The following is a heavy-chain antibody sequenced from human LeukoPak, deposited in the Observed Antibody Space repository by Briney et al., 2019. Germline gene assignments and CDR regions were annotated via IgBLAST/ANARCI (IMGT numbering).Heavy chain of an antibody. Sequence: SETLSLTCTVSGGSISSGGYYWSWIRQPPGKGLEWIGYIYHSGSTYYNPSLKSRVTISVDRSKNQFSLKLSSVTAADTAVYYCARAEQWPYNWFDPWGQGTLVTVSS. J-gene: IGHJ5*02. CDR2: IYHSGST. CDR1: GGSISSGGYY. CDR3: ARAEQWPYNWFDP. V-gene: IGHV4-30-2*01. D-gene: IGHD6-19*01.